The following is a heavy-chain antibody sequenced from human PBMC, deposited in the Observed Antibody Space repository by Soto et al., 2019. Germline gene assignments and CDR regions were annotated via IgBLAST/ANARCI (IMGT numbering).Heavy chain of an antibody. CDR2: ICYTGNT. CDR3: ARRIGNYDFFDS. V-gene: IGHV4-39*01. Sequence: PSETLSLTCTVSGGSIGISPYCWDWIRQPPGQGLDWIATICYTGNTYFNPSLRSRVTISVDSSKNQISLNLGSVTAADTAVFYCARRIGNYDFFDSWGRGTLVTVSS. J-gene: IGHJ4*02. D-gene: IGHD3-3*01. CDR1: GGSIGISPYC.